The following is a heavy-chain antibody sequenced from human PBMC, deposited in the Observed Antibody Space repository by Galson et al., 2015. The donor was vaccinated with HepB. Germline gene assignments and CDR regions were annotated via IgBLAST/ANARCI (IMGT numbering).Heavy chain of an antibody. CDR3: AKGTTDVDY. CDR1: GFTFSSAA. J-gene: IGHJ4*02. D-gene: IGHD1-1*01. Sequence: SLRLSCAASGFTFSSAAMTLVRQAPGKGLEWISVISGSGENTYYSDSVKGRFTISRDNSKNTLYLQMNTLRVEDTAVYYCAKGTTDVDYWGQGTLVTVSS. CDR2: ISGSGENT. V-gene: IGHV3-23*01.